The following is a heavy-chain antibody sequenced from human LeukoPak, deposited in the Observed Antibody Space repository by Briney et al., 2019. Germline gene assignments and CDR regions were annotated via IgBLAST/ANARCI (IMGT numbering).Heavy chain of an antibody. CDR1: GFTVSSNY. Sequence: PGGSLRLSCAASGFTVSSNYMSWVRQAPGKGLEWVSVIYSGGSTYYADSVKGRFTISRDNSKNTLYLQMNSLRAEDTAVYYCARGHLGIAAAGLIDYWGQGTLVTVSS. CDR2: IYSGGST. CDR3: ARGHLGIAAAGLIDY. V-gene: IGHV3-66*01. D-gene: IGHD6-13*01. J-gene: IGHJ4*02.